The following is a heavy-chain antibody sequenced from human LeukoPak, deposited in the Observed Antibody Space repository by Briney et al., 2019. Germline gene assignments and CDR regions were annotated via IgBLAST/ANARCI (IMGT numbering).Heavy chain of an antibody. CDR1: GGPINGYY. CDR2: IYFSGST. D-gene: IGHD2-21*01. V-gene: IGHV4-59*01. CDR3: ARAGPIYYYHYMDV. Sequence: PSETLSLTCIVSGGPINGYYWSWIRQPPGKGLEWIGYIYFSGSTNYSPSLKSRVTMSIDTSKNQMSLKLSSVTAADTAVYYCARAGPIYYYHYMDVWGKGTTVTISS. J-gene: IGHJ6*03.